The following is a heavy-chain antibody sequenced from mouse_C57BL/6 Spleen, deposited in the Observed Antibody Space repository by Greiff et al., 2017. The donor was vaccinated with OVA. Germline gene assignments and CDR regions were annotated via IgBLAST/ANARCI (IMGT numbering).Heavy chain of an antibody. CDR2: INPGSGGP. CDR3: ARVYGSSYGYFDY. J-gene: IGHJ2*01. Sequence: QVQLQQSGAELLRPGTSVKVSCKASGYAFTNYLIEWVKQRPGQGLEWIGVINPGSGGPNYNEKFKGKATLTADKSSSTAYMQLSSLTSEDSAVYFCARVYGSSYGYFDYWGQGTTLTVSS. CDR1: GYAFTNYL. V-gene: IGHV1-54*01. D-gene: IGHD1-1*01.